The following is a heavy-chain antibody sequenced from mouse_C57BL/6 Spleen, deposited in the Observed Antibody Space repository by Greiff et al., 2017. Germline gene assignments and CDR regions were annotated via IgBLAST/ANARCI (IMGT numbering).Heavy chain of an antibody. V-gene: IGHV1-61*01. D-gene: IGHD2-4*01. CDR3: ARGGLRRGYAMDY. J-gene: IGHJ4*01. Sequence: QVQLQQPGAELVRPGSSVKLSCKASGYTFTSYWMDWVKQRPGQGLEWIGNIYPSDSDTHYNQKFKDKATLTVDKSSSTAYMQLSRLTSEDSAVYYCARGGLRRGYAMDYWGQGTSVTVSS. CDR2: IYPSDSDT. CDR1: GYTFTSYW.